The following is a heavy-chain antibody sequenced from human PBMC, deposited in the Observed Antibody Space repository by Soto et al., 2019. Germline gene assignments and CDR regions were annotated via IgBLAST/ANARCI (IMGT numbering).Heavy chain of an antibody. D-gene: IGHD3-22*01. Sequence: SLRLSCAASGLTVSSNYMGWVRQAPGTGLEWVSLIYGGDDTYYADSVKGRFTISRDNSKNTLYLKMNSLRVEDTAVYYCARRGYEYESSGYYPLFDYWGQGILVTVSA. J-gene: IGHJ4*02. CDR3: ARRGYEYESSGYYPLFDY. V-gene: IGHV3-53*01. CDR2: IYGGDDT. CDR1: GLTVSSNY.